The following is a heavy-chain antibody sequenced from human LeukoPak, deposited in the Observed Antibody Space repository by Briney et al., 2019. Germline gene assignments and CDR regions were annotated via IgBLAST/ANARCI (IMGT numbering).Heavy chain of an antibody. D-gene: IGHD2-21*02. J-gene: IGHJ3*02. CDR2: ISNSGTT. Sequence: SETLSLTCTVSGDSVTSGGYLWTWIRQHPGKGLDWIGYISNSGTTSYNPSLRSRVSISVDTSNNQFSLRLSSVTAADTAVYSCARDVVVTSSPDAFDIWGQGTMVTVSS. CDR3: ARDVVVTSSPDAFDI. V-gene: IGHV4-31*03. CDR1: GDSVTSGGYL.